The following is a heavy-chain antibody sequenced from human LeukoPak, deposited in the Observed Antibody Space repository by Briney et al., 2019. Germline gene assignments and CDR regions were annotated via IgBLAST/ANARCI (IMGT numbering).Heavy chain of an antibody. D-gene: IGHD6-19*01. J-gene: IGHJ4*02. CDR1: GYTLTELS. V-gene: IGHV1-24*01. CDR2: FDPEDGET. CDR3: ATDRSSSGWYDFDY. Sequence: ASVKASCKVSGYTLTELSMHWVRQAPGKGLEWMGGFDPEDGETIYAQKFQGRVTMTEDTSTDTAYMELSSLRSEDTAVYYCATDRSSSGWYDFDYWGQGTLVTVSS.